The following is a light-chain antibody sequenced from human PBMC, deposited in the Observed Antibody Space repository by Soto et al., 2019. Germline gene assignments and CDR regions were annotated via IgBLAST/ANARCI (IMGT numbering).Light chain of an antibody. J-gene: IGKJ5*01. V-gene: IGKV2-28*01. CDR3: MQALQVPIT. Sequence: DIVMTQIPVSLPVTPGEPASISFKFSQSLLHIHGYNYMDWYLQKPGQSPQLLIYFGSYRASGVPDRFSGSGSGTNFTLRISRVETDDFGIYYCMQALQVPITFGQGTRLEI. CDR1: QSLLHIHGYNY. CDR2: FGS.